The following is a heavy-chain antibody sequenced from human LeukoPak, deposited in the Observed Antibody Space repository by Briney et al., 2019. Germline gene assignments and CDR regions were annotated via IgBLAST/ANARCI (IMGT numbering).Heavy chain of an antibody. CDR3: AKAAYGDYVNWFDP. CDR2: IAATSGST. D-gene: IGHD4-17*01. V-gene: IGHV3-23*01. J-gene: IGHJ5*02. CDR1: GFTFSSYA. Sequence: GGSLRLSCAASGFTFSSYAMSWVRQAPGKGLEWVSSIAATSGSTYYADSVKGRFTISRDNSKNTLNLQMNSLRAEDTALYYCAKAAYGDYVNWFDPWGQGTLVTVSS.